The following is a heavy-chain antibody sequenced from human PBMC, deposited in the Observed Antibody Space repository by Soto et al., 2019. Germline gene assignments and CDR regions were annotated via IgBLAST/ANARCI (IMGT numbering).Heavy chain of an antibody. CDR3: ARIPYYYDSSGLGNYGMDV. CDR2: MNPNNGNT. J-gene: IGHJ6*02. Sequence: ASVKVSCKASGYTFTSYDINWVRRATGQGLEWMGWMNPNNGNTRYAQKFQGRVTITRNTSASTAYMELSSLRSEDTAVYYCARIPYYYDSSGLGNYGMDVWGQGTTVTVSS. D-gene: IGHD3-22*01. CDR1: GYTFTSYD. V-gene: IGHV1-8*01.